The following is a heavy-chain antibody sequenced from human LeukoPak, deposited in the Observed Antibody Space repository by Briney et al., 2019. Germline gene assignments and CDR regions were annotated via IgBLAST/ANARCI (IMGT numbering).Heavy chain of an antibody. CDR3: VKVSSSGWHEGDYFDY. V-gene: IGHV3-64D*06. Sequence: GGSLRLSCSASGFTFSTYAMHWVRQAPGKGLEYVSAISSNGGSTYFADSVKARFSISRDNSKNTLDLQMSSLRAEDTAVYYCVKVSSSGWHEGDYFDYWAREPWSPSPQ. CDR2: ISSNGGST. J-gene: IGHJ4*02. D-gene: IGHD6-19*01. CDR1: GFTFSTYA.